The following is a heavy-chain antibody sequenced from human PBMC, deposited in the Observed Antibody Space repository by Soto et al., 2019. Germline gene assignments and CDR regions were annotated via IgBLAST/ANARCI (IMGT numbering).Heavy chain of an antibody. CDR2: IKSNSDGGTT. CDR3: TTTGTIDY. D-gene: IGHD1-1*01. J-gene: IGHJ4*02. Sequence: GGSLRLSCAASGFTFSNAWMTWVRQAPGKGLEWVGRIKSNSDGGTTYYAAPVEGRFTISRDDSTNTVYLQMNSLKTEDTAVYYCTTTGTIDYWGQGTLVSLSS. CDR1: GFTFSNAW. V-gene: IGHV3-15*01.